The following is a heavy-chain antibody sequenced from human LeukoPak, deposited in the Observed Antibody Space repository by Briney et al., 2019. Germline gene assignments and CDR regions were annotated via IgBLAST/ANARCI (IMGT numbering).Heavy chain of an antibody. CDR1: VGSISSYY. CDR3: ARAGKVTTDIDNFDY. Sequence: SETLSLTCTVPVGSISSYYWSWIRQPPGRGLEWIGYIYYSGSTNYNPSLKSRVTISVDTSKNQFSLKLSSVTAADTAVYYCARAGKVTTDIDNFDYWGQGTLVTVSS. J-gene: IGHJ4*02. D-gene: IGHD4-17*01. V-gene: IGHV4-59*01. CDR2: IYYSGST.